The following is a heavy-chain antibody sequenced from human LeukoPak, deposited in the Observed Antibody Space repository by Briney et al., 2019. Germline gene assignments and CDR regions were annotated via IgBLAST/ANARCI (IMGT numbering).Heavy chain of an antibody. CDR1: GGSVNNYY. J-gene: IGHJ3*01. CDR2: IYYSGST. D-gene: IGHD5-12*01. CDR3: ASRRLRATAFDF. V-gene: IGHV4-59*08. Sequence: SETLSLTCTVSGGSVNNYYWSWIRQPPGKGLEWIAYIYYSGSTNYNPSLKSRVSISLDTSKNQFSLNLISVTAADTAVYYCASRRLRATAFDFWGHGTMVTVSS.